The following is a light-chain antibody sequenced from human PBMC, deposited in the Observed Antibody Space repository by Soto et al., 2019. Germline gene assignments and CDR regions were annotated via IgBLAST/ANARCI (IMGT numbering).Light chain of an antibody. Sequence: QSVLTQPPSASGFPGHSVTISCTGTSSDVGYYDYVSWYQQHPGKAHKLVIYEVTKRPSGVPDRVSASKSGNTASITVSGLRAEDEADYYCGSYAGSTNVVFGSGTKLTVL. J-gene: IGLJ1*01. V-gene: IGLV2-8*01. CDR1: SSDVGYYDY. CDR3: GSYAGSTNVV. CDR2: EVT.